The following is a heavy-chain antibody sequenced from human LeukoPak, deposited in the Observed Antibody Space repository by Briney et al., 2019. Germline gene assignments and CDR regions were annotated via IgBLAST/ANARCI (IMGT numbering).Heavy chain of an antibody. D-gene: IGHD1-20*01. J-gene: IGHJ6*03. CDR2: IKQDGREK. CDR3: ARFGITGTTGWYYYYYYMDV. V-gene: IGHV3-7*01. Sequence: GSLKLSCAASGFTFSSYWMSWVRQAPGKGVEWVANIKQDGREKYYVDSVKGRFTISRDNAKNSLYLQMNSLRAEDTAVYYCARFGITGTTGWYYYYYYMDVWGKGTTVTVSS. CDR1: GFTFSSYW.